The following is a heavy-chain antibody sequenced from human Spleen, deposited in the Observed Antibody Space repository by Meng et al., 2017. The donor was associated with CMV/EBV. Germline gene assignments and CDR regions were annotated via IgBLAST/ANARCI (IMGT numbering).Heavy chain of an antibody. CDR3: ARDKGMYGMDV. CDR1: GFNFNIYS. Sequence: GGSLRLSCAVSGFNFNIYSMNWVRQAPGKAPEWVSSIDSSSRHIYYADSVKGRFTVSRDNAKNSLYLQMKSLRVEDTAVYYCARDKGMYGMDVWGQGTTVTVSS. V-gene: IGHV3-21*01. J-gene: IGHJ6*02. CDR2: IDSSSRHI.